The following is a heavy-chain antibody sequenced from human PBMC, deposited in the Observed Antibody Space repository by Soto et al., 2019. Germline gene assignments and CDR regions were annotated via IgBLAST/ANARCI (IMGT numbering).Heavy chain of an antibody. CDR2: ISSSSYI. J-gene: IGHJ3*01. CDR1: GFTFSSYS. D-gene: IGHD1-26*01. Sequence: GGSLRLSCAASGFTFSSYSMNWVRQAPGKGLEWVSSISSSSYIYYADSVEGRFTISRDNAKNSLYLQMNSLRAEDTAVYYCARDREGVGAGLFWGQGTMVTVS. V-gene: IGHV3-21*01. CDR3: ARDREGVGAGLF.